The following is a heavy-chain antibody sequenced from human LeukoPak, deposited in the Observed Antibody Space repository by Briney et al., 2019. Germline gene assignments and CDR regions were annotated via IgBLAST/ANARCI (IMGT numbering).Heavy chain of an antibody. CDR3: ARPRIAAAGTGDWFDP. J-gene: IGHJ5*02. Sequence: SETLSLTCTVSGGSISSGDYYWSWIRQPPGKGLEWIGYIYYSGSTYYNPSLKSRVTISVDPSKNQFSLKLSSVTAADTAVYYCARPRIAAAGTGDWFDPWGQGTLVTVSS. CDR2: IYYSGST. D-gene: IGHD6-13*01. V-gene: IGHV4-30-4*08. CDR1: GGSISSGDYY.